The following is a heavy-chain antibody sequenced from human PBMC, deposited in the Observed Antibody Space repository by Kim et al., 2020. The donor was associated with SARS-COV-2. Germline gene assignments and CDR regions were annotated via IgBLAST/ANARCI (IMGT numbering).Heavy chain of an antibody. J-gene: IGHJ4*02. CDR3: ARGGYDYGGFFDY. V-gene: IGHV4-39*07. Sequence: SNPSLKSRVTISVDTSKNQFSLKLSSVTAADTAVYYCARGGYDYGGFFDYWGQGTLVTVSS. D-gene: IGHD4-17*01.